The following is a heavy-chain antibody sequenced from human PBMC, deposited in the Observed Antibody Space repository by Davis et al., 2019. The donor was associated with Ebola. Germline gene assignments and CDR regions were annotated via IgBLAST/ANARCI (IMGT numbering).Heavy chain of an antibody. CDR3: ASHPAYYYGMDV. Sequence: KVSCKGSGYSFTSYWIGWVRQMPGKGLEWMGIIYPGDSDTRYSPSFQGQVTISADKSISTVYLQWNSLKASDTAMYYCASHPAYYYGMDVWGQGAMVTVSS. CDR2: IYPGDSDT. CDR1: GYSFTSYW. V-gene: IGHV5-51*01. J-gene: IGHJ6*02.